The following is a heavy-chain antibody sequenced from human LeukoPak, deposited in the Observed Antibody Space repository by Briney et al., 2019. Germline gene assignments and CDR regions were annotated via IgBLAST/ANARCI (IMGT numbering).Heavy chain of an antibody. CDR2: ISHDGDKK. V-gene: IGHV3-30*19. CDR3: VGDGGLRYLEWLLAGK. D-gene: IGHD3-3*01. J-gene: IGHJ4*02. CDR1: GFTFSSYG. Sequence: GGSLRLSCAASGFTFSSYGVHWVRQAPGKGLEWVAVISHDGDKKYYRDSVKGRFTISRDNSKKTLYLEMNTMRSEDTAVYYCVGDGGLRYLEWLLAGKWGQGTPVTVSS.